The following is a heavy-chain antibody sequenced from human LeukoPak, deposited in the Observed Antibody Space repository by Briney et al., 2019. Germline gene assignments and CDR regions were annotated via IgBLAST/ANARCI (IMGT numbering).Heavy chain of an antibody. CDR3: ARFSGPGMQHYYYYMDV. CDR2: IFSGGTT. J-gene: IGHJ6*03. Sequence: GESLRLSCAASGFSVSMKYMTWVRQAPGKGLEWVSVIFSGGTTYYAGSVKGRFTVSRDNSKNMMYLQMSSLRAEDAAVYYCARFSGPGMQHYYYYMDVWGTGTTVTVSS. CDR1: GFSVSMKY. D-gene: IGHD3-10*01. V-gene: IGHV3-53*01.